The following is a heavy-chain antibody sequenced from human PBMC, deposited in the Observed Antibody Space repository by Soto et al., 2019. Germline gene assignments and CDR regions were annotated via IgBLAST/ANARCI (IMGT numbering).Heavy chain of an antibody. Sequence: QVQLVESGGGVVQPGGSLRLSCAASGFTFSSYSMHWVRQAPGKGLEWVAIISYDGTNKNYADSVKGRFTISRDNSKNTLYLQMNSLRAEDTAVYYCVKDGGVYYYGSGRNWLDPWGQGTLVTVSS. CDR2: ISYDGTNK. V-gene: IGHV3-30-3*01. J-gene: IGHJ5*02. CDR1: GFTFSSYS. D-gene: IGHD3-10*01. CDR3: VKDGGVYYYGSGRNWLDP.